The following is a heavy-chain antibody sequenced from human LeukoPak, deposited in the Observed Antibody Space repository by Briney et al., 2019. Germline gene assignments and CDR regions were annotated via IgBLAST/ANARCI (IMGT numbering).Heavy chain of an antibody. CDR1: GGSISSGGYY. D-gene: IGHD5-12*01. Sequence: SETLSLTCTVSGGSISSGGYYWSWIRQPPGKGLEWIGYIYHSGSTYYNPSLKSRVTISVDRSKNQFSLKLSSVTAADTAVYYCARGAVATINLDYMDVWGKGTTVTVSS. CDR2: IYHSGST. J-gene: IGHJ6*03. V-gene: IGHV4-30-2*01. CDR3: ARGAVATINLDYMDV.